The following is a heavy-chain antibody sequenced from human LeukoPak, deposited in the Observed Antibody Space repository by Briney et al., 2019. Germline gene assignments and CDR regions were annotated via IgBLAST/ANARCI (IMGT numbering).Heavy chain of an antibody. Sequence: AASVTVSCKVSGYTRTELSIHWVRQAPGKGLEWMGGFDPENGEIIYAQKFQGRVTMTEDRSGDTAYMQLSSLRSEDTAVYYCSTDAGYCNSTTCSYYFDYWGQGTLVTVSS. CDR1: GYTRTELS. J-gene: IGHJ4*02. V-gene: IGHV1-24*01. CDR2: FDPENGEI. D-gene: IGHD2/OR15-2a*01. CDR3: STDAGYCNSTTCSYYFDY.